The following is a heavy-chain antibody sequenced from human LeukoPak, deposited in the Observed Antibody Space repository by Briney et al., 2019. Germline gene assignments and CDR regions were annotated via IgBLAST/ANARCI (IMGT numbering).Heavy chain of an antibody. CDR2: TYYRSEWYN. Sequence: SQTLSLTCAICGDSVSRNSAAWHWIRQSPSRGVEWLGRTYYRSEWYNDYAVSVKSRININSDIYKNQFSLQLNSVTPEDTAVYYCAQADSTRYFYFQHWGQGTLVTVSS. D-gene: IGHD3-22*01. CDR1: GDSVSRNSAA. CDR3: AQADSTRYFYFQH. J-gene: IGHJ1*01. V-gene: IGHV6-1*01.